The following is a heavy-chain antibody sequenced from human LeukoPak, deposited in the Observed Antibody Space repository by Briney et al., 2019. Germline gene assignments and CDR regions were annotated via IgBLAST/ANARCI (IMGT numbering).Heavy chain of an antibody. CDR1: GFTFDDYG. V-gene: IGHV3-20*04. D-gene: IGHD1-26*01. CDR3: ARVRGRYYYYYYMDV. J-gene: IGHJ6*03. CDR2: INWNGGST. Sequence: GGSLRLSCAASGFTFDDYGMSWVRQAPGKGLEWVSGINWNGGSTGYADSVKGRFTISRDNVKNSLYLQMNSLRAEDTALYYCARVRGRYYYYYYMDVWGKGTTVTVSS.